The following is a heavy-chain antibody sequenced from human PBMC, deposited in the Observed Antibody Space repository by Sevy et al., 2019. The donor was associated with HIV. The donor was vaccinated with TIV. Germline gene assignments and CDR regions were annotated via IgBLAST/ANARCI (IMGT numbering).Heavy chain of an antibody. Sequence: GGSLRLSCVASGFTFSNYGMHWVRQAPGKRLEWVATIWEDIINKHYADSAKGRFTISRDNSKNTLYLQMNNLRAEDTAVYYCASLPNNYYDRGGSSGGDAFDIWGQGTMVTVSS. D-gene: IGHD3-22*01. CDR2: IWEDIINK. CDR1: GFTFSNYG. J-gene: IGHJ3*02. V-gene: IGHV3-33*01. CDR3: ASLPNNYYDRGGSSGGDAFDI.